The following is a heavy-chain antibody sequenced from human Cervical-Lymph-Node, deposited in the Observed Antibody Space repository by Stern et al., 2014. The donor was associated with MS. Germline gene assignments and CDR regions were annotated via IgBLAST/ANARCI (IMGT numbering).Heavy chain of an antibody. CDR1: GYSFTANW. CDR2: IYPADSDT. V-gene: IGHV5-51*01. D-gene: IGHD4-17*01. Sequence: ELQLVQSGAEVKKPWESLKISCKGSGYSFTANWLAWVRQMPGKGLEWMGIIYPADSDTRSIQSFQGQVIISADKSISTAYLQWSSLKASDTAMYYCARDYGDYAFDYWGQGTLVTVSS. CDR3: ARDYGDYAFDY. J-gene: IGHJ4*02.